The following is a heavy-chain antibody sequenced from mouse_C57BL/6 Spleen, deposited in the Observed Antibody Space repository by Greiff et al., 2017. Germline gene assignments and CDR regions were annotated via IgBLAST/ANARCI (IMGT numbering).Heavy chain of an antibody. J-gene: IGHJ2*01. CDR3: ARSQGPYFDY. Sequence: VQLQQSGAELVRPGASVKLSCKASGYTFTDYYINWVKQRPGQGLEWIARIYPGSGNTYYNEKFKGKATLTAEKSSSTAYMQLSSLTSEDSAVXFCARSQGPYFDYWGQGTTLTGSS. CDR1: GYTFTDYY. D-gene: IGHD3-3*01. V-gene: IGHV1-76*01. CDR2: IYPGSGNT.